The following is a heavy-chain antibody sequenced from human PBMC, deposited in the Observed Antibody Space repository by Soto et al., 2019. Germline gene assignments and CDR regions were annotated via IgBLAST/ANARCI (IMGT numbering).Heavy chain of an antibody. Sequence: QVQLVKSGAAVKKPGASVKVSCKASGYTFTSYGISWVRQAPGQGLEWMGWISAYNGNTNYAQKLQGRVTMTTDTSTSTAYMELRSLRSDDTAVYYCARDRTVPGRSSSYFDYWGQGTLVTVSS. CDR3: ARDRTVPGRSSSYFDY. CDR1: GYTFTSYG. CDR2: ISAYNGNT. D-gene: IGHD6-13*01. J-gene: IGHJ4*02. V-gene: IGHV1-18*01.